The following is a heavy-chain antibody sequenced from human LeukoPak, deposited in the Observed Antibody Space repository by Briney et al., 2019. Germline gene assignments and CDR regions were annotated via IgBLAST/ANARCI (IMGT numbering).Heavy chain of an antibody. D-gene: IGHD2-15*01. Sequence: ASVKVSCKASGSTFSSYDINWVRQATGQGLEWMGWMNPNSGDTGYTPRFQGRVTMTRDTSISTAYMELSSLRSEDTAVYYCAREGTPGYFDYWGQGTLVTVSS. J-gene: IGHJ4*02. CDR2: MNPNSGDT. CDR1: GSTFSSYD. CDR3: AREGTPGYFDY. V-gene: IGHV1-8*02.